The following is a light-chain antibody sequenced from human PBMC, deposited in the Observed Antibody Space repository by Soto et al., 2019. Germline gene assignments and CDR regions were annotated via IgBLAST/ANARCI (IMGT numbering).Light chain of an antibody. V-gene: IGKV3-15*01. CDR2: RAS. J-gene: IGKJ1*01. Sequence: EIVMTQSPATLSVSPGERATLSCRASRSVSSNLAWYQQKPGQAPRLLIYRASTRATGIPARFSGSGSGTDFTLTISGLQSEDFAVYYCQQYNNWPRTFGQGTKVDIK. CDR3: QQYNNWPRT. CDR1: RSVSSN.